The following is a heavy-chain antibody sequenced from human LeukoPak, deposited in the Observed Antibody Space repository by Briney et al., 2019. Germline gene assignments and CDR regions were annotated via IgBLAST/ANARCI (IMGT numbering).Heavy chain of an antibody. V-gene: IGHV4-59*01. J-gene: IGHJ4*02. CDR2: IYYSGST. D-gene: IGHD3-16*02. CDR1: GGSISSYY. CDR3: ARSSLWGSYRAGY. Sequence: SETLSLTCTVSGGSISSYYWSWIRQPPGKGLEWIGYIYYSGSTNYNPSLKSRVTISVDTSKNQFSLKLSSVTAADTAVYYCARSSLWGSYRAGYWGQGTLVTVSS.